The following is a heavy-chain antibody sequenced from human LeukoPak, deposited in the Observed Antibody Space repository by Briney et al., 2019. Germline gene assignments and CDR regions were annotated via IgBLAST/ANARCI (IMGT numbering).Heavy chain of an antibody. Sequence: PGGSLRLSCEASGFTFRDYQMSWIRQAPGKGLEWISYIHSNPKTIYYADSAKGRFTISRDNAKNSLYLQMNSLRVDDTAVYYCARSGYGDYDYWGQGTRVTVSS. V-gene: IGHV3-11*01. CDR1: GFTFRDYQ. J-gene: IGHJ4*02. CDR2: IHSNPKTI. CDR3: ARSGYGDYDY. D-gene: IGHD4-17*01.